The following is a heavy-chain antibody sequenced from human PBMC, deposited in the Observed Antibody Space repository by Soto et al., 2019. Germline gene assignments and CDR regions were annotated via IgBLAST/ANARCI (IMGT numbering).Heavy chain of an antibody. J-gene: IGHJ4*02. Sequence: QVQLQESGPGLVKPSQTLSLTCTVSGGSISSGDYYWSWIRQPPRKGLEWIGYIYYSGSTYYNPSLKSRVTISVDTSKNQFSLKLSSVTAADTAAYYCARYCSGGSCYEGRSSLFDYWGQGTLVTVSS. CDR3: ARYCSGGSCYEGRSSLFDY. CDR1: GGSISSGDYY. D-gene: IGHD2-15*01. V-gene: IGHV4-30-4*01. CDR2: IYYSGST.